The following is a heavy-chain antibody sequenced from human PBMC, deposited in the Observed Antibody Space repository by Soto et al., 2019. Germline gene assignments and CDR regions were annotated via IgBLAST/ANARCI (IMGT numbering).Heavy chain of an antibody. CDR2: INAGSGNT. Sequence: ASVKVSCKASGYTFTGFSLHWVRQAPGQRLEWMGWINAGSGNTKYSQKFQGRVTITRDTSASTAYMELSSLTSEDTAVYYCARAPGVCSGGSCYRGDAFDIWGQGTMVTVSS. CDR3: ARAPGVCSGGSCYRGDAFDI. CDR1: GYTFTGFS. V-gene: IGHV1-3*01. J-gene: IGHJ3*02. D-gene: IGHD2-15*01.